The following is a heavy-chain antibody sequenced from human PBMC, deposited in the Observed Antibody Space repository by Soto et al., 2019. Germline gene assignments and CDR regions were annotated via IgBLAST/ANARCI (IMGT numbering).Heavy chain of an antibody. Sequence: GGSLRLSFAASGFTFNTFWMSWVRQAPGKGLEWVANIKEDGSEKFYVDSVKGRFTVSRDNSKNSLYLQMNSLRVEDTGLYYGARLRYFSTSSCYFPTSFAYWGQGSLVTVSS. CDR3: ARLRYFSTSSCYFPTSFAY. J-gene: IGHJ4*02. D-gene: IGHD2-2*01. CDR2: IKEDGSEK. CDR1: GFTFNTFW. V-gene: IGHV3-7*01.